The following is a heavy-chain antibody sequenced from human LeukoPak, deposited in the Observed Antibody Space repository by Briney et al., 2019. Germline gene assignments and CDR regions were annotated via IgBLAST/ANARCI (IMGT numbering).Heavy chain of an antibody. CDR3: ARRAGDYYDSSGYDY. CDR1: GHSFTSYW. D-gene: IGHD3-22*01. J-gene: IGHJ4*02. Sequence: GESPKISCKGSGHSFTSYWIGWVRQMPGKGLEWMGIIYPGDSDNRSSPSLQGQVTISADKSISTAYLQWSSLKASDTAMYYCARRAGDYYDSSGYDYWGQGTLVTVSS. V-gene: IGHV5-51*01. CDR2: IYPGDSDN.